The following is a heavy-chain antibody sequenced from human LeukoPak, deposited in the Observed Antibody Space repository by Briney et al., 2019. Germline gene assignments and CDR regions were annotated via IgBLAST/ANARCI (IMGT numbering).Heavy chain of an antibody. CDR1: GFTFSGSA. CDR2: VRGKSYNYAT. D-gene: IGHD3-10*01. Sequence: PGGSLRLSCAASGFTFSGSAMHWVRQASGKGLEWVGHVRGKSYNYATAYAASVKGRLTISRDDSKSTAYLQMNSPKTEDTAMYYCTGSSSGYWGQGTMVTVSS. CDR3: TGSSSGY. V-gene: IGHV3-73*01. J-gene: IGHJ4*02.